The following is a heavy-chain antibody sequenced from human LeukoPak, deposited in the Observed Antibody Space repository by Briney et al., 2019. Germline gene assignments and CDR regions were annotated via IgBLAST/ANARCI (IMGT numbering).Heavy chain of an antibody. V-gene: IGHV5-51*01. D-gene: IGHD3-3*01. CDR3: ARGIAIFGVVMSLDWFDP. J-gene: IGHJ5*02. CDR1: GYRFTTYW. Sequence: GGSLKIPCKGSGYRFTTYWIGWVRQIPGKGLEWMGIIYPGYSDTRYSPSFQGQVAISADKSISTAYLQWSSLKASDTAMYYCARGIAIFGVVMSLDWFDPWGQGTLVTVSS. CDR2: IYPGYSDT.